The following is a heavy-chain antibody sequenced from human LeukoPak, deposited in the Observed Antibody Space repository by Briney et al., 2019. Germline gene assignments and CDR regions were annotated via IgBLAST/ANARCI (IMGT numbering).Heavy chain of an antibody. CDR1: GFTFNTYS. J-gene: IGHJ4*02. Sequence: GGSLRLSCAASGFTFNTYSMNWVRQAPGKGLEWVSYISSSSGTIFYADSVKGRFTISRDNAKNSLYLQMNSLRDEDTAVYYCALLDPASHYWGQGTLVTVSS. V-gene: IGHV3-48*02. CDR2: ISSSSGTI. D-gene: IGHD2-15*01. CDR3: ALLDPASHY.